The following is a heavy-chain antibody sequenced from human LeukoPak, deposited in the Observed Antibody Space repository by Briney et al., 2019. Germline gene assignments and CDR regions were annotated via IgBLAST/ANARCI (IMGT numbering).Heavy chain of an antibody. CDR3: SRTDNYDAGDY. CDR1: GFTFSSYG. Sequence: GGSLRLSCAASGFTFSSYGMHWVRQAPGKGLEWVAVISYDGSNKYYADSVKGRFTISRDNAKNSLDLQMNSLRAEDTAVYYCSRTDNYDAGDYWGQGALVTVSS. D-gene: IGHD4/OR15-4a*01. CDR2: ISYDGSNK. J-gene: IGHJ4*02. V-gene: IGHV3-30*03.